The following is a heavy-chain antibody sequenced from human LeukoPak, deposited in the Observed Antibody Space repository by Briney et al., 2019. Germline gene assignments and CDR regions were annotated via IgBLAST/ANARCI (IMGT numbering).Heavy chain of an antibody. J-gene: IGHJ4*02. Sequence: ASVKVSCKASGYTFTGYYMHWVRQAPGQGPEWMGWINPNSGGTNYAQKFQGRVTMTRDTSISTAYMELSRLRSDDTAVYYCARGDIVVVVAATQIGYWGQGTLVTVSS. CDR2: INPNSGGT. D-gene: IGHD2-15*01. V-gene: IGHV1-2*02. CDR3: ARGDIVVVVAATQIGY. CDR1: GYTFTGYY.